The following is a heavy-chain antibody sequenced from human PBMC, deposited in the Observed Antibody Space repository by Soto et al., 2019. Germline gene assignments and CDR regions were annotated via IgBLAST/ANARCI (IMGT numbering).Heavy chain of an antibody. Sequence: ASVKVSCKASGYTFTGYYMHWVRQAPGQGLEWMGWINPNSGGTNYAQKFQGWVTMTRDTSISTAYMELSSLRSEDTAVYYCARDKVRLLHYYYYYMDVWGKGTTVTVSS. CDR2: INPNSGGT. CDR3: ARDKVRLLHYYYYYMDV. J-gene: IGHJ6*03. CDR1: GYTFTGYY. D-gene: IGHD2-15*01. V-gene: IGHV1-2*04.